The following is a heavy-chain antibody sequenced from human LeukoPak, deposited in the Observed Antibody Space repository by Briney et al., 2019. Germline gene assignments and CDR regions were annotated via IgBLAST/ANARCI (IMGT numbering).Heavy chain of an antibody. CDR2: INPNSGGT. J-gene: IGHJ4*02. V-gene: IGHV1-2*02. D-gene: IGHD6-13*01. CDR3: ARGRKRAAAGIPLLDY. CDR1: GYTFTGYY. Sequence: GASVKVSCKASGYTFTGYYMHWVRQAPGQGLEWMGWINPNSGGTNYAQKFQGRVTMTRDTSISTAYMELSRLRSDDTTVYYCARGRKRAAAGIPLLDYWGQGTLVTVSS.